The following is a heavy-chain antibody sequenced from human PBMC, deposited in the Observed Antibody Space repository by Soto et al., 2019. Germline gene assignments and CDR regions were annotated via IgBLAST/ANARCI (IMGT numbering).Heavy chain of an antibody. CDR2: INGAGSA. CDR1: GGSFSGYT. Sequence: SETLSLTCAVSGGSFSGYTWTWIRQSPGNGLEWIGQINGAGSAVYSPSLKSRITISLGTSSNQFFLEMTSVTAADTAVYYCARGLFSGTCYSGDWYFFDYWGPGALVT. CDR3: ARGLFSGTCYSGDWYFFDY. J-gene: IGHJ4*02. D-gene: IGHD2-15*01. V-gene: IGHV4-34*01.